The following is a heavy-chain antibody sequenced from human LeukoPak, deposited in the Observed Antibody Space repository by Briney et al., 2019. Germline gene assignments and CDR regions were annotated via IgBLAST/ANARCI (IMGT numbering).Heavy chain of an antibody. CDR1: GGSISSGGYY. CDR2: IYYSGST. Sequence: SQTLSLTCTVSGGSISSGGYYWSWIRQHPGKGLEWIGYIYYSGSTYYNPSLKSRVTISVDTSKNQFSLKLSSVTAADTAVYYCARGNVEMATITLDYYYYGMDVWGQGATVTVSS. V-gene: IGHV4-31*03. CDR3: ARGNVEMATITLDYYYYGMDV. J-gene: IGHJ6*02. D-gene: IGHD5-24*01.